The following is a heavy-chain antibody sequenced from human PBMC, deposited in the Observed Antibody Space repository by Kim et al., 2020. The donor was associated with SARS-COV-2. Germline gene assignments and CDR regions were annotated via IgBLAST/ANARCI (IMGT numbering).Heavy chain of an antibody. CDR1: GFSFSIHW. V-gene: IGHV3-74*01. CDR2: INSKGDRA. Sequence: GGSLRLSCAASGFSFSIHWMRWVRQAPGKGLEWVSRINSKGDRADSADSVKGRFSISRDNAKSMLYLEMSSLRVDDTAVYFCVKGMVAVVSCEILGQG. D-gene: IGHD5-12*01. J-gene: IGHJ3*02. CDR3: VKGMVAVVSCEI.